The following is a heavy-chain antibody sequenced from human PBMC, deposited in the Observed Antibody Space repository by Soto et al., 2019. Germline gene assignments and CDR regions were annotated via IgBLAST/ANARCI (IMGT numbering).Heavy chain of an antibody. D-gene: IGHD2-2*01. V-gene: IGHV3-23*01. Sequence: PGGSLRLSCAASGFTFGRFAMSWVRQSPGEGLEWVSAITDTGGDTYHADSVKGRFTISRDNTKSTLYLQMDSLKVEDTAVYYCAKGSRSSRPYYFDCWGQGTLVTVSS. CDR1: GFTFGRFA. CDR2: ITDTGGDT. J-gene: IGHJ4*02. CDR3: AKGSRSSRPYYFDC.